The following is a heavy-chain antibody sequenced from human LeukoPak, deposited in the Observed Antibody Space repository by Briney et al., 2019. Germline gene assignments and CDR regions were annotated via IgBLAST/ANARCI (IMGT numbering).Heavy chain of an antibody. J-gene: IGHJ4*02. Sequence: PGGSLRLSCAASGFTFTTYWMSWVRQAPGKGLEWVSAISGSGGSTYYADSVKGRLTIFRDNSKNALYLQMNSLRAEDTAVYYCAKDRFRSTLVVVAFDYWGQGALVTVSS. CDR2: ISGSGGST. V-gene: IGHV3-23*01. CDR3: AKDRFRSTLVVVAFDY. D-gene: IGHD2-15*01. CDR1: GFTFTTYW.